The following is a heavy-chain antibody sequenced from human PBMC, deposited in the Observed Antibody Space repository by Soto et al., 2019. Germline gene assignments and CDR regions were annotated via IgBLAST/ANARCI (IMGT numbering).Heavy chain of an antibody. CDR1: GFTFSDYY. V-gene: IGHV3-11*01. CDR2: ISTIGSII. CDR3: ARSSRPPYSWYFDL. D-gene: IGHD2-21*01. J-gene: IGHJ2*01. Sequence: QVQLVESGGGLVKPGGSLRLSCAASGFTFSDYYMSWIRQAPGKGLEWVSYISTIGSIIYYADSVKGRFTISRDNAKNSLYLQMNSLRAEDTAVYYCARSSRPPYSWYFDLWGRGTLVTVSS.